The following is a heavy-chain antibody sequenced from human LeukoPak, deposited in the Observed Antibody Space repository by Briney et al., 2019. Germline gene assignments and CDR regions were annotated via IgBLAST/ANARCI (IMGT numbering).Heavy chain of an antibody. V-gene: IGHV3-48*03. CDR1: EFTFSTYE. D-gene: IGHD2-21*01. CDR2: ISSSGGTI. Sequence: GGSLRLSCAASEFTFSTYEMNWVRQAPGKGLEWVAYISSSGGTIHYADSVKGRFTISRDNAKNSLFLQMNSLRAEDTAVYYCARVVIRVIDYWGQGTLVTASS. J-gene: IGHJ4*02. CDR3: ARVVIRVIDY.